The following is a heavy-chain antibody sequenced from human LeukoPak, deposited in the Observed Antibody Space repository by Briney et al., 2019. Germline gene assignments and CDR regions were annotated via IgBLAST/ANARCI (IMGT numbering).Heavy chain of an antibody. V-gene: IGHV3-7*01. CDR2: IKEDATES. CDR3: ASAGYSSSWYMGY. Sequence: GGSLRLSCAASGFTFSSYWMTWIRQAPGKGLEWEAHIKEDATESRSVDSVKGRFTISRDNTKNSLFLQLNSLRAEDTAVYYCASAGYSSSWYMGYWGQGTLVTVSS. D-gene: IGHD6-13*01. CDR1: GFTFSSYW. J-gene: IGHJ4*02.